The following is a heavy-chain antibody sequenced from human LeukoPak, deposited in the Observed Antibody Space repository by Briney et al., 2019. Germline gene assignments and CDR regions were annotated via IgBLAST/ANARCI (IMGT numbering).Heavy chain of an antibody. Sequence: PGASLTLSCAACGFTFSSYAMSWVRQAPGKGLGWVSAISASGVSTYYADSVKGRFTISRDYSKNKIYLQMESLRAEDTAVYYCAKDLYCSSNSCYLFDYWGQGTLVTVSS. CDR3: AKDLYCSSNSCYLFDY. V-gene: IGHV3-23*01. CDR1: GFTFSSYA. CDR2: ISASGVST. J-gene: IGHJ4*02. D-gene: IGHD2-2*01.